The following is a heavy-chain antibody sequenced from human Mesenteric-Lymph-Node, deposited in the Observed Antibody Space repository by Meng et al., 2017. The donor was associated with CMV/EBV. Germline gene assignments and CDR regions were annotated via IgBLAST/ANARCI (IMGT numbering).Heavy chain of an antibody. CDR3: AKDKYSSSYYFDY. V-gene: IGHV3-30*02. D-gene: IGHD6-6*01. Sequence: GGSLRLSCAASGFTFSSYGMHWVRQAPGKGLEWVAFIYYDGSNKYYADSVKGRFTISRDNSKNTLYLQMNSLRAEDTAVYYCAKDKYSSSYYFDYWGQGTLVTVSS. CDR2: IYYDGSNK. CDR1: GFTFSSYG. J-gene: IGHJ4*02.